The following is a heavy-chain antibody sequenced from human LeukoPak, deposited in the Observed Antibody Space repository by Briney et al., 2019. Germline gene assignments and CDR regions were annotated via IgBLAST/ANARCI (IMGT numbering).Heavy chain of an antibody. CDR2: ISWDGGST. CDR1: GFTFDDYA. V-gene: IGHV3-43D*04. D-gene: IGHD5-12*01. J-gene: IGHJ4*02. Sequence: GGSLRLSCAASGFTFDDYAMHWVRQAPGKGLEWVSLISWDGGSTYYADSVKGRFTISRDDTESSLYVQMNSLRDEDTAVYYCARFGYSGWNLENWGQGTLVTVSS. CDR3: ARFGYSGWNLEN.